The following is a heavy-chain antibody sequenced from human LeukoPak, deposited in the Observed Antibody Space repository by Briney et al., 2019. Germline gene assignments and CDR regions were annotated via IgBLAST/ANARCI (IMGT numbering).Heavy chain of an antibody. V-gene: IGHV4-39*01. CDR1: GGPISSSSYS. Sequence: PSETLSLTCTVSGGPISSSSYSWGWIRQPPGKGLEWIGTISYSGSTYYNPSLKSRVTISVDTSKNQLSLKLSSVTAADTAIYYCARFTKWYLPSDYWGQGTLVTVS. CDR3: ARFTKWYLPSDY. CDR2: ISYSGST. J-gene: IGHJ4*02. D-gene: IGHD1-26*01.